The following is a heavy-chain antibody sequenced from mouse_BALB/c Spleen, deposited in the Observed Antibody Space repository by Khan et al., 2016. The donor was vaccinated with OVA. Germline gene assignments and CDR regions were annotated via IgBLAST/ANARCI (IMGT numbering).Heavy chain of an antibody. Sequence: EVELVESGGDLVNPGGSLKLSCAASGFIFSSYGMSWVRQTPDKRLEWVATISSGGTYTYYPDSVKGRFTISRDNAKNTLSLQMSSLKSEDTAMYYCTRFMTTTTVEYYAMDYWGQGTSVTVSS. J-gene: IGHJ4*01. CDR1: GFIFSSYG. D-gene: IGHD1-2*01. CDR3: TRFMTTTTVEYYAMDY. CDR2: ISSGGTYT. V-gene: IGHV5-6*01.